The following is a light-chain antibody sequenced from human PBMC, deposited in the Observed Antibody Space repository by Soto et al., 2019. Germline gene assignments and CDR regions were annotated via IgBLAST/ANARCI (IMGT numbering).Light chain of an antibody. CDR3: QQRSSWPIT. J-gene: IGKJ3*01. CDR2: DVS. V-gene: IGKV3-11*01. CDR1: ESVTDY. Sequence: EIVLTQSPATLSLSPGERGTLSCRASESVTDYLAWYQQKPGQAPRLLVYDVSNRAAGIPTRFSGGGSGTDFTLTISSLEPEDFAIYYCQQRSSWPITFGPGTKVDFK.